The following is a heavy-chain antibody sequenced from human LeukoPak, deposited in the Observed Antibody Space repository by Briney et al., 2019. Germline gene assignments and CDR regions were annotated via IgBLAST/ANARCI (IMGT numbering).Heavy chain of an antibody. CDR2: ISSSSSTI. Sequence: GGSLRLSCAASGFTFSSYSMNWVRQAPGKGLEWVSYISSSSSTIYYADSVKGRFTISRDNAKNSLYLQMNSLRAEDTAVYYCARDRSIRDRAKYYFDYWGQGTLVTVSS. J-gene: IGHJ4*02. CDR1: GFTFSSYS. V-gene: IGHV3-48*01. CDR3: ARDRSIRDRAKYYFDY. D-gene: IGHD3-3*02.